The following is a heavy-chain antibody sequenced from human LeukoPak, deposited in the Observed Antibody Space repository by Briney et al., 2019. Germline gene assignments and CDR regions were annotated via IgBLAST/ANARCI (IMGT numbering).Heavy chain of an antibody. CDR2: INPNSGGT. Sequence: GASVKVSCKASGYTFTGYYMHWVRQAPGQGLEWMGWINPNSGGTNYAQKFQGRVTMTRDTSISTAYMEPSRLRSDDTAVYYCAREGRDGYNREDNWFDPWGQGTLVTVSS. V-gene: IGHV1-2*02. CDR1: GYTFTGYY. CDR3: AREGRDGYNREDNWFDP. J-gene: IGHJ5*02. D-gene: IGHD5-12*01.